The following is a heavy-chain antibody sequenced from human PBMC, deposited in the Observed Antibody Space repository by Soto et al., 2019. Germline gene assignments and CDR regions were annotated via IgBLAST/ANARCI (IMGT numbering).Heavy chain of an antibody. V-gene: IGHV3-9*01. CDR1: GFTFDDYA. J-gene: IGHJ4*02. CDR2: ISWNSGSI. D-gene: IGHD1-26*01. CDR3: ATAAVATPSRNFDY. Sequence: SLRLSCAASGFTFDDYAMHWVRQAPGKGLEWVSGISWNSGSIGYADSVKGRFTISRDNAKNSLYLQMNSLRAEDTALYYCATAAVATPSRNFDYWGQGTLVTVSS.